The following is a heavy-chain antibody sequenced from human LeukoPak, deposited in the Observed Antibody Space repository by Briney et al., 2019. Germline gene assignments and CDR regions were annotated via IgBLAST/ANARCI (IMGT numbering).Heavy chain of an antibody. D-gene: IGHD2-2*01. J-gene: IGHJ6*02. V-gene: IGHV1-8*03. CDR2: MNPNNSNT. CDR1: GYIFTGYD. CDR3: ARGGIVVVPAVVSYGMDV. Sequence: ASVKVSCKASGYIFTGYDINWVRQAAGQGLEWMGCMNPNNSNTGYAQKFQGRVTITRDTSINTTYMELSSLRSEDTAVYYCARGGIVVVPAVVSYGMDVWGQGTMVTVSS.